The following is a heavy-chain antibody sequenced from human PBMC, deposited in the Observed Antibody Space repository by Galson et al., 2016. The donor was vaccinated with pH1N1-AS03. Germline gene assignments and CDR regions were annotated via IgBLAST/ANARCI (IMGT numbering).Heavy chain of an antibody. CDR3: ASAGYHTPGYHY. Sequence: TLSLTCAVSGGSMTSPDWWTWVRQPPGKGLGWIGEVHYSGTTSYNPSLNSRVTMSIDKSNNQFSLNLGSVTAADTAVYFCASAGYHTPGYHYWGQGALVTVSS. CDR2: VHYSGTT. D-gene: IGHD3-16*02. CDR1: GGSMTSPDW. V-gene: IGHV4-4*01. J-gene: IGHJ4*02.